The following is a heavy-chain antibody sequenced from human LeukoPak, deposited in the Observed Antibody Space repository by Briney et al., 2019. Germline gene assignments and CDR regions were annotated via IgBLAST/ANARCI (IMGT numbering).Heavy chain of an antibody. J-gene: IGHJ5*02. CDR1: GFTFSSYA. V-gene: IGHV3-23*01. Sequence: SGGSLRLSCAVSGFTFSSYAMSWVRQAPGKGLEWVSGISASGGSTYYADSVKGRFTISRDNSKNTLYLQMNSLRAEDTAVYYCASSNWFDPWGQGTLVTVSS. CDR2: ISASGGST. CDR3: ASSNWFDP.